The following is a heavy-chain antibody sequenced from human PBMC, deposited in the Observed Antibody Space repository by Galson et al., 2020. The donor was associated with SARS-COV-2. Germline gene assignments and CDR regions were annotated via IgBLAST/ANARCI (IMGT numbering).Heavy chain of an antibody. D-gene: IGHD5-12*01. CDR2: ISGSGGTT. V-gene: IGHV3-23*01. CDR3: AKGKKYSGPPWEVHMDV. CDR1: GFTFSSYA. Sequence: GESLKISCAASGFTFSSYAMSWVRQAPGKGLEWVSSISGSGGTTYYADSVKGRFTISRDNSKNTLYVQLNSLRAEDTAVYYCAKGKKYSGPPWEVHMDVWGTGTTVTVSS. J-gene: IGHJ6*03.